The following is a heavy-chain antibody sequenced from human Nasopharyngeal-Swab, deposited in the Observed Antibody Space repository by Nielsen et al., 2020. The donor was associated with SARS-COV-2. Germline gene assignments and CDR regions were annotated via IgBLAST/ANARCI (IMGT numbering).Heavy chain of an antibody. Sequence: GGSLRLSCAASGFTFSSYAMSWVRQAPGQGLEWVSAISGSGGSTYYADSVKGRFTISSDNSKNTLYLQMNSLRAEDTAVYYCAKLAYILTGYPDYWGQGTLVTVSS. CDR1: GFTFSSYA. J-gene: IGHJ4*02. V-gene: IGHV3-23*01. CDR3: AKLAYILTGYPDY. CDR2: ISGSGGST. D-gene: IGHD3-9*01.